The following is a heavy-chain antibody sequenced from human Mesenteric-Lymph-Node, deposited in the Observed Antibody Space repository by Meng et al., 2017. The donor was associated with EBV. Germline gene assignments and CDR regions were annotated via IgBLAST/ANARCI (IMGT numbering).Heavy chain of an antibody. D-gene: IGHD3-22*01. CDR2: ISAANGNT. Sequence: VPLVQSGAEPKNPGASVKVSCKASCYTFSHHGITWVRQAPGQGFEWMGWISAANGNTNYAQKFQGRVTMTTDTSTSTANMELKSLNTDDTAIYYCARGHPYYDSSGSDFWGQGTLVTVSS. CDR3: ARGHPYYDSSGSDF. V-gene: IGHV1-18*01. J-gene: IGHJ4*02. CDR1: CYTFSHHG.